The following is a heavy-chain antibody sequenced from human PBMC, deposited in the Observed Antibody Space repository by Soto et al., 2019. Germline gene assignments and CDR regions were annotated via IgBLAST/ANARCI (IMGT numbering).Heavy chain of an antibody. J-gene: IGHJ6*02. D-gene: IGHD4-17*01. CDR1: GGSFSAYY. V-gene: IGHV4-34*02. Sequence: QVQLQQWGAGLLRPSETLSLTCGVSGGSFSAYYWTWIRQPPGKGLEWIAEISHRGDTTYNPSLRSRVTISVHTSRNHFFLRLNSVTAADTAVYYCASNTVTPVDAMDVWGQGTTVTVS. CDR2: ISHRGDT. CDR3: ASNTVTPVDAMDV.